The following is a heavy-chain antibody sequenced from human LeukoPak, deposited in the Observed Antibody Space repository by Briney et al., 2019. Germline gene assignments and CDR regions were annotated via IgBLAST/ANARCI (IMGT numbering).Heavy chain of an antibody. V-gene: IGHV3-49*03. Sequence: GGSLRLSCTASGFTFGDYAMSWFRQAPGKGLEWVGFIRSKAYGGTTEYAASVKGRFTISRDDSKSIAYLQMNSLKTEDTAVYYCTRRMVVITTGDFDYWGRGTLVTVSS. J-gene: IGHJ4*02. D-gene: IGHD3-22*01. CDR2: IRSKAYGGTT. CDR1: GFTFGDYA. CDR3: TRRMVVITTGDFDY.